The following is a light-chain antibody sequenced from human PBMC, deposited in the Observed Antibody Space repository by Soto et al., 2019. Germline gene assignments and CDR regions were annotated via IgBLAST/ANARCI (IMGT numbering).Light chain of an antibody. CDR1: QSVADDF. CDR2: GAS. CDR3: QQYGTLPWT. J-gene: IGKJ1*01. V-gene: IGKV3-20*01. Sequence: EIVLTPSPGTLSLSPGERATLSCRASQSVADDFLAWYQQRPGQAPRLLIYGASTMATGIPDRFSGSGSGTAFTLSISRLEPEDFAVYYCQQYGTLPWTFGRGTKVEI.